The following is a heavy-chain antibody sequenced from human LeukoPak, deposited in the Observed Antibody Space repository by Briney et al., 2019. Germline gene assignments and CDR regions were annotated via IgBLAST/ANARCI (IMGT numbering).Heavy chain of an antibody. D-gene: IGHD1-26*01. CDR3: ARGGVGANTLDY. J-gene: IGHJ4*02. V-gene: IGHV4-59*01. CDR2: IYYSGST. CDR1: GGSISSYY. Sequence: SETPSLTCTVSGGSISSYYWSWIRQPPGKGLEWIWYIYYSGSTNYNPSLKSRVTISVDTSKNQFSLKLSSVTAADTAVYYCARGGVGANTLDYWGQGTLVTVSS.